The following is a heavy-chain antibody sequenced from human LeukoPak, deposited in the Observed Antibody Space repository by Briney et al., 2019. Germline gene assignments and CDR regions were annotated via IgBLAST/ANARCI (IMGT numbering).Heavy chain of an antibody. V-gene: IGHV3-15*01. CDR3: TTRSGFWSGSDY. J-gene: IGHJ4*02. D-gene: IGHD3-3*01. CDR2: IKSKTDGGTT. Sequence: GGSLRLSCAASGFTFSNAWMSWVRQAPGKGLEWVGRIKSKTDGGTTDYAAPVKGRFTISRDDSKSTLYLQMNSLKTEDTAVYYCTTRSGFWSGSDYWGRGTLVTVSS. CDR1: GFTFSNAW.